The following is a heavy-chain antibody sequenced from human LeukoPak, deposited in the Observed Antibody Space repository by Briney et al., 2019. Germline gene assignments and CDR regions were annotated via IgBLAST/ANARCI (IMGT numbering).Heavy chain of an antibody. CDR1: GASINNYY. CDR2: VYHTGAS. CDR3: TRVVNGGHFDY. J-gene: IGHJ4*02. Sequence: PSETLSLTCSVSGASINNYYWTWIRQPPGKGLEWIGYVYHTGASGYHPSLKSRVAMSLDTSKNQVSLNLRSVTAADTAVYLCTRVVNGGHFDYWGQGTLVTVSS. V-gene: IGHV4-59*01. D-gene: IGHD2-8*01.